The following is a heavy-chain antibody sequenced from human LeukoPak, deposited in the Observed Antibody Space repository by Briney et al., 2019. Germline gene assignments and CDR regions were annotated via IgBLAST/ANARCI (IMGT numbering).Heavy chain of an antibody. D-gene: IGHD3-22*01. J-gene: IGHJ3*02. V-gene: IGHV3-21*01. CDR1: GFTFSSYS. CDR2: ISSSSSYI. Sequence: GGSLRLSCAASGFTFSSYSMNWVRQAPGKGLEWVSSISSSSSYIYYADSVKGRFTISRDNAKNSLYLQMNSLRAEDTAVYYCARDRGDYYDSSDYYYHKDAFDIWGQGTMVTVSS. CDR3: ARDRGDYYDSSDYYYHKDAFDI.